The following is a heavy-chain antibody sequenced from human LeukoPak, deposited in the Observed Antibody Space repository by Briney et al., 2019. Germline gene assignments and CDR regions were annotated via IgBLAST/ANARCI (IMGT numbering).Heavy chain of an antibody. CDR3: ARVSRLWPTQYYYMDV. Sequence: GASVKVSCKASGGTFSSYAISWVRQAPGQGLEWMGGIIPIFGTANYAQKFQGRVTITADESTSTAYMELSSLRSEDTAVYYCARVSRLWPTQYYYMDVWGKGTTVTISS. V-gene: IGHV1-69*13. CDR1: GGTFSSYA. J-gene: IGHJ6*03. CDR2: IIPIFGTA. D-gene: IGHD2-21*01.